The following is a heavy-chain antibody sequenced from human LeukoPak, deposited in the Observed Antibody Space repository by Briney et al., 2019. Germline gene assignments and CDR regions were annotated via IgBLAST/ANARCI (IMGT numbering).Heavy chain of an antibody. D-gene: IGHD2-21*01. Sequence: SETLPLTRPFSLCSNPSGIYYWTWIRHSAEGALVSLGRVYMNRHNHRNPSLESRVTISVDTSTNQFSLNLASVTAADTARYFCARGSCGVNCPKFNWLDTWGQGILVTVSS. CDR3: ARGSCGVNCPKFNWLDT. J-gene: IGHJ5*02. CDR1: LCSNPSGIYY. V-gene: IGHV4-61*02. CDR2: VYMNRHN.